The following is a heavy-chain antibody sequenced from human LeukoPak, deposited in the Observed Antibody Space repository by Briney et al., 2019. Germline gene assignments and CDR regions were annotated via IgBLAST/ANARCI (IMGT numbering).Heavy chain of an antibody. J-gene: IGHJ4*02. CDR2: ISGSGGST. Sequence: GGSLRLSCAASGFTFSSYAMSWVRQAPGKGLEWVSAISGSGGSTYYADSVKGRFTISRDNSKNTLYLQMNSLRAEDTAVYYCANAFLTYYYDSSGPDYWGQGTLVTVSS. V-gene: IGHV3-23*01. CDR3: ANAFLTYYYDSSGPDY. CDR1: GFTFSSYA. D-gene: IGHD3-22*01.